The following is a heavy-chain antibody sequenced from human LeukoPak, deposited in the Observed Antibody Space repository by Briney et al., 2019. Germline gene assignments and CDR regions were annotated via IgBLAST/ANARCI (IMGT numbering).Heavy chain of an antibody. Sequence: AISXXRQAPGQGLEWMGGIIPIFGTANYAQKFQGRVTITTDESTSTAYMELSSLRSEDTAVYYCATGQLELRTYFFDYWGQGTLVTVSS. V-gene: IGHV1-69*05. D-gene: IGHD1-7*01. CDR1: A. CDR3: ATGQLELRTYFFDY. J-gene: IGHJ4*02. CDR2: IIPIFGTA.